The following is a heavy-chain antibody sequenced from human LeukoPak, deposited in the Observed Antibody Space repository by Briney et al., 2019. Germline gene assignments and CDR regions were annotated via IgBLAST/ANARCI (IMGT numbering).Heavy chain of an antibody. CDR1: GLTFSNYG. D-gene: IGHD3-10*01. CDR3: ARESSLYGSGSYFAYYYYYGMDV. Sequence: GGSLRLSCAASGLTFSNYGMTWVRQAPGKGLEWVSAISGSGGTTYYAGSVKGRFTISRGNSKNTLYLQMNGLSAEDTAVYYCARESSLYGSGSYFAYYYYYGMDVWGQGTTVTVSS. V-gene: IGHV3-23*01. CDR2: ISGSGGTT. J-gene: IGHJ6*02.